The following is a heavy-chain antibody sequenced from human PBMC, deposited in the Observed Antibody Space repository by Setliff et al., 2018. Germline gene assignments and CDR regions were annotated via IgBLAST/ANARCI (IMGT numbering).Heavy chain of an antibody. CDR2: ISSSGSTI. J-gene: IGHJ4*02. CDR3: AGPPRGDSSGYCYPPSY. CDR1: GFTFSDYY. D-gene: IGHD3-22*01. Sequence: GGSLRLSCAVSGFTFSDYYMSWIRQAPGKGLEWVSYISSSGSTIYYADSVRGRFTISRDNAKNSLYLQMNSLRAEDTAVYYCAGPPRGDSSGYCYPPSYWGQGTLVTVSS. V-gene: IGHV3-11*01.